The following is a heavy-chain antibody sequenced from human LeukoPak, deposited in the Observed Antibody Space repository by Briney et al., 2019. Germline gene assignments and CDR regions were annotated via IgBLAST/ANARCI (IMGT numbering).Heavy chain of an antibody. V-gene: IGHV1-18*01. CDR1: GYTLTNYG. J-gene: IGHJ4*02. CDR3: ARDLGHRIAAAGPNLDY. CDR2: ISAYNGNT. D-gene: IGHD6-13*01. Sequence: ASVKVSCKASGYTLTNYGISWVRQAPGQGLEWMGWISAYNGNTKYEQKFQGRGTMTTDTSTSTDYMELRSLRSDDTAVYYCARDLGHRIAAAGPNLDYWGQGTLVTVSS.